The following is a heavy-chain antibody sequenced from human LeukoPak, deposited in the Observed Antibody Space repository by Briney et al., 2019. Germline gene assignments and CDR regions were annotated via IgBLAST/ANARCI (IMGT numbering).Heavy chain of an antibody. J-gene: IGHJ5*02. CDR2: IYYSGST. V-gene: IGHV4-30-4*01. CDR1: GGSISSGDYY. CDR3: ARTVVDTAMVIFWFDP. D-gene: IGHD5-18*01. Sequence: SETLSLTCTVSGGSISSGDYYWSWIRQPPGKGLEWIGHIYYSGSTYYNPSLKSRVTISVDTSKNQFSLKLSSVTAADTAVYYCARTVVDTAMVIFWFDPWGQGTLVTVSS.